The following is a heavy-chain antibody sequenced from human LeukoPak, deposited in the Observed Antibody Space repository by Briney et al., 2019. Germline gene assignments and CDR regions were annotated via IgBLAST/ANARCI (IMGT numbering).Heavy chain of an antibody. CDR2: IYYSGNT. D-gene: IGHD6-13*01. CDR3: ARNGYSSSWYYYYYYYMDV. J-gene: IGHJ6*03. V-gene: IGHV4-39*01. Sequence: SETLSLTCTVSGGSISSSRYYWGWIRQPPGKGLEWIGSIYYSGNTYYNPSLKSRVTISVDTSKNQFSLKLSSVTAADTAVYYCARNGYSSSWYYYYYYYMDVWGKGTTVTVSS. CDR1: GGSISSSRYY.